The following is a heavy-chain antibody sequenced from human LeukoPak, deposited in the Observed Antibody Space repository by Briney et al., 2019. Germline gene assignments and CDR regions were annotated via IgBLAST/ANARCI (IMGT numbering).Heavy chain of an antibody. Sequence: PSETLSLTCGVSGYSISSGYYWGWIRQPPGKGLEWIGTIYHNGGTFYNPSLKSRVTISVDTSKNQFSLKLSSVTAADTAVYYCARSGAIFGVVIIGDFDYWGQGTLVTVSS. D-gene: IGHD3-3*01. V-gene: IGHV4-38-2*01. CDR3: ARSGAIFGVVIIGDFDY. CDR1: GYSISSGYY. J-gene: IGHJ4*02. CDR2: IYHNGGT.